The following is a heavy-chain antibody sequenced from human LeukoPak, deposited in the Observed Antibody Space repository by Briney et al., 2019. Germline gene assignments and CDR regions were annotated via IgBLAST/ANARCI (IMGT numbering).Heavy chain of an antibody. Sequence: GGSLRLSCAASGFTFSSYSMNWVRQAPGKGLEWVSSISSSSSYIYYADSVKGRFTISRDNAKNSLYLQMNSLRAEDTAVYYCARDTYYYDSSGYYYVGKDAFDIWGQGTMVTVSS. CDR1: GFTFSSYS. CDR3: ARDTYYYDSSGYYYVGKDAFDI. D-gene: IGHD3-22*01. CDR2: ISSSSSYI. J-gene: IGHJ3*02. V-gene: IGHV3-21*01.